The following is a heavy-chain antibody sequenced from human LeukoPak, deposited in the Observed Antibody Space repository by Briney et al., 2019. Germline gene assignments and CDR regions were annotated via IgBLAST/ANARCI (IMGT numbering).Heavy chain of an antibody. J-gene: IGHJ6*04. D-gene: IGHD6-13*01. Sequence: PGGSLRLSCQASGFVFENYYMYWIRQAPGKGLEWVAHIRQDGDNKVYAASLKGRFTISRDNSEKTVFLQMNSVRPDDTAVYYCARGSSSSGMDVWGKGTTVTVSS. CDR3: ARGSSSSGMDV. CDR1: GFVFENYY. V-gene: IGHV3-30*02. CDR2: IRQDGDNK.